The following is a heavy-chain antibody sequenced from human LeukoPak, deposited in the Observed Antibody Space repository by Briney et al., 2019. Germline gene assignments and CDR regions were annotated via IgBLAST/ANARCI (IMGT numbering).Heavy chain of an antibody. J-gene: IGHJ5*02. V-gene: IGHV3-21*01. CDR2: ISSSSYI. CDR1: GFTFSSYS. D-gene: IGHD5-18*01. CDR3: ARDAATSGYSYGPTGDWFDP. Sequence: GGSLRLSCAASGFTFSSYSMNWVRQAPGKGLEWVSSISSSSYIYYADSVKGRFTISRDNAKNSLYLQMNSLRAEDTAVYYCARDAATSGYSYGPTGDWFDPWGQGTLVTVSS.